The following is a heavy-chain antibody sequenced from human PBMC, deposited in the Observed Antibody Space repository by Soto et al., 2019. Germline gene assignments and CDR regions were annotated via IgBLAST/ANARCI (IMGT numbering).Heavy chain of an antibody. V-gene: IGHV4-30-4*01. CDR2: IYNEGRT. CDR3: ARAPVGMDSINFFDH. Sequence: PSETLSLTCTVSGDSISSDGYHWSWIRQSPGKGLEWIGYIYNEGRTFYRPSLESRINMSLDATKNSYSLRLTSVTAADTSVYYCARAPVGMDSINFFDHWGQGILVTVSS. J-gene: IGHJ4*02. CDR1: GDSISSDGYH. D-gene: IGHD2-8*01.